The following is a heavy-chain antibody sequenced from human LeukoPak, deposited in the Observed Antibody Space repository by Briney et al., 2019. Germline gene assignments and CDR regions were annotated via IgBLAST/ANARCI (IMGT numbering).Heavy chain of an antibody. V-gene: IGHV4-39*01. CDR3: ARRSEFDNTHYHYFDY. CDR2: IYHSGNT. Sequence: SETLSLTCTASGGSIDSRSYYWDWLRQAPGKGLEWIVTIYHSGNTEYNPSLKSRVAIFVDTSKNQFSLILHSVAAADTAVYYCARRSEFDNTHYHYFDYWGQGALVTVSS. D-gene: IGHD2-15*01. J-gene: IGHJ4*02. CDR1: GGSIDSRSYY.